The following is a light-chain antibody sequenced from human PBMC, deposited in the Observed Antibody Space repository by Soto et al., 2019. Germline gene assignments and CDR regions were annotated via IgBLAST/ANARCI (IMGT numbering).Light chain of an antibody. Sequence: QSVLTQPPSASGSRGQSVTISCTGTSSDVGGYNFVSWYQQHPGKAPKLIIYEVTQRPSGVPDRFSGSKSGNTASLTVSGLQSEAAPEYYCCSFAGGNNRVLGTGPKLTAL. CDR1: SSDVGGYNF. V-gene: IGLV2-8*01. J-gene: IGLJ1*01. CDR2: EVT. CDR3: CSFAGGNNRV.